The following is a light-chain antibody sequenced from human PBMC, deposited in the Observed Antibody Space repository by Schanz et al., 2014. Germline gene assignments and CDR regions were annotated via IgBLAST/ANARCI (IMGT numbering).Light chain of an antibody. V-gene: IGLV2-14*01. CDR3: CSYAGSFVV. Sequence: QSALTQPASVSGSPGQSVTISCTGTSSDVGGYNYVSWYQQHPGKAPKLMIYEGSKRPSGVSNRFSGSKSGNTASLTISGLQPEDEADYYCCSYAGSFVVFGGGTKLTVL. J-gene: IGLJ2*01. CDR1: SSDVGGYNY. CDR2: EGS.